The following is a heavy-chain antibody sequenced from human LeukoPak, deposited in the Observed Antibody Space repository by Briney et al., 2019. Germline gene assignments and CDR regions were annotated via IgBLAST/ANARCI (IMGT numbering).Heavy chain of an antibody. J-gene: IGHJ2*01. V-gene: IGHV3-30*18. CDR2: ISYDGSNK. CDR1: GFTFSSYG. CDR3: AKDEYSSSTNWYFGL. Sequence: GGSLRLSRAASGFTFSSYGMHWVRQAPGKGLEWVAVISYDGSNKYYADSVKGRFTISRDNSKNTLYLQMNSLRAEDTAVYYCAKDEYSSSTNWYFGLWGRGTLVTVSS. D-gene: IGHD6-13*01.